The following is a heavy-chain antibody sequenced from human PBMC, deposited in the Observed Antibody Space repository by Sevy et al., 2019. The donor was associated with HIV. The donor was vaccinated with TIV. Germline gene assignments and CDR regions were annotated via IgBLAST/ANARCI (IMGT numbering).Heavy chain of an antibody. V-gene: IGHV3-23*01. CDR1: GFTFSNYA. CDR3: AKDIVILVGDAFDI. D-gene: IGHD3-22*01. Sequence: GGSLRLSCTASGFTFSNYAMNWVRQAPGKGLEWVSGISGSGSGSGTYYADSVKGRFTVSRDNSKNTLYLQMNSLRAEDTAVYYCAKDIVILVGDAFDIWGLGTMVTVSS. CDR2: ISGSGSGSGT. J-gene: IGHJ3*02.